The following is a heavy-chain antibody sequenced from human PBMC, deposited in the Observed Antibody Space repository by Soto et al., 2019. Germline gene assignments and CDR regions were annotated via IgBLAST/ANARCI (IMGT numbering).Heavy chain of an antibody. Sequence: QVRLQESGPGLVKPSETLSLTCNVSGGSISYYYWNWIRQPPGKGLEWMGYVFYNGITKYNPSLQSRVTISGDTSKNQFSLKLISVTAADTAVYYCARWGAAAGANWSQGTLVTVSS. CDR3: ARWGAAAGAN. J-gene: IGHJ4*02. V-gene: IGHV4-59*01. CDR1: GGSISYYY. D-gene: IGHD6-25*01. CDR2: VFYNGIT.